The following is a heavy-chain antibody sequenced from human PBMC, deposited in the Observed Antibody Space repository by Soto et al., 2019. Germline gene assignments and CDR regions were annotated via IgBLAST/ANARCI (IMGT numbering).Heavy chain of an antibody. CDR3: ARDRESDYYYYGMDV. CDR2: IYYSGST. Sequence: ETLSVTCTFSGGSVSSGSYYWSWIRQPPGKGLEWIGYIYYSGSTNYNPSLKSRVTISVDTSKNQFSLKLSSVTAADTAVYYCARDRESDYYYYGMDVWGQGTTVTVSS. V-gene: IGHV4-61*01. D-gene: IGHD1-26*01. J-gene: IGHJ6*02. CDR1: GGSVSSGSYY.